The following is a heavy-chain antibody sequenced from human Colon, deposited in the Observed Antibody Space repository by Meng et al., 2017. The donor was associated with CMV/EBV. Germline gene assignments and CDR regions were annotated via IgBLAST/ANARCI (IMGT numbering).Heavy chain of an antibody. CDR3: AADFWIVAGY. CDR2: IHRDASGP. CDR1: GFTLSDFA. D-gene: IGHD3-3*01. J-gene: IGHJ4*02. V-gene: IGHV3-30*02. Sequence: GESLKISCEASGFTLSDFAMHWVRQTPGKGLEWVAFIHRDASGPFYADSVRGRFTISRDNSRNTLSMQMNSLTLEDTDVYYCAADFWIVAGYGGQGAPVTVSS.